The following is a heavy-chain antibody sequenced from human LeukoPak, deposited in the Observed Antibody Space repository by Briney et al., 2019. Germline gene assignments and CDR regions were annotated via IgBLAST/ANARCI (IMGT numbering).Heavy chain of an antibody. CDR1: GFTFSSYG. J-gene: IGHJ5*02. Sequence: GRSLRLSCAASGFTFSSYGMHWVRQAPGKGLEWVAFIRYDGSNKYYADSVKGRFTISRDNSKNTLYLQMNSLRAEDTAVYYRAKDQVAATLGVPWFDPWGQGTLVTVSS. CDR3: AKDQVAATLGVPWFDP. V-gene: IGHV3-30*02. CDR2: IRYDGSNK. D-gene: IGHD2-15*01.